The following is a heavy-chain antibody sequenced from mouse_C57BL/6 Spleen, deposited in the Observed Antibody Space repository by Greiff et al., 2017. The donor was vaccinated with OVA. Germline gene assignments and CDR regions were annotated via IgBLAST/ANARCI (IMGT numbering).Heavy chain of an antibody. CDR1: GYSITSGYY. CDR3: ARGRGFDY. CDR2: ISYDGSN. Sequence: DVQLVESGPGLVKPSQSLSLTCSVTGYSITSGYYWNWIRQFPGNKLEWMGYISYDGSNNYNPSLKNRISITRDTSKNQFFLKLNSVTTEDTATYYCARGRGFDYWGQGTTLTVSS. J-gene: IGHJ2*01. V-gene: IGHV3-6*01.